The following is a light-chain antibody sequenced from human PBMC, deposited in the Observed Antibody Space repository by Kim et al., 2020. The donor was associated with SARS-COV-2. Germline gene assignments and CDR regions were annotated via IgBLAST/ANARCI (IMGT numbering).Light chain of an antibody. CDR1: QSVSSNH. J-gene: IGKJ5*01. CDR3: QQYGGSLIT. Sequence: EIVLTQSPGTLSLSPGERATLSCRASQSVSSNHLAWYQQKPGQAPRLLVYGASSRATGIPDRFSGSGSGTDFTLTISRLEPEDFAVYYCQQYGGSLITFGQGTRLEIK. CDR2: GAS. V-gene: IGKV3-20*01.